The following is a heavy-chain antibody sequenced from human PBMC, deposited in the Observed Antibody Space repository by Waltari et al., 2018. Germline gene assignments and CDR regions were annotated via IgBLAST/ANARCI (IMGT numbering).Heavy chain of an antibody. V-gene: IGHV3-9*01. J-gene: IGHJ4*02. Sequence: EVQLVESGGGLVQPGRSLRLSCAASGFSFDDYAMHWVRQVPGKGLEWVSGISWNSGSIDYADSVKGRFTISRDNAKNSLYLQMNSLRAGDTALYYCAKDMLTVAGPLDGWGQEILVTVSS. CDR1: GFSFDDYA. CDR2: ISWNSGSI. D-gene: IGHD6-19*01. CDR3: AKDMLTVAGPLDG.